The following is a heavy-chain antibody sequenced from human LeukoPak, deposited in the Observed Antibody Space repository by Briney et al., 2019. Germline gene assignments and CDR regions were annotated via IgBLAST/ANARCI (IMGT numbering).Heavy chain of an antibody. CDR1: GGSISSYNW. J-gene: IGHJ4*02. D-gene: IGHD2-2*01. CDR3: AKIYCSSVTCYFDF. V-gene: IGHV4-4*02. CDR2: ISSQNGNT. Sequence: PSGTLSLTCAVSGGSISSYNWWTWVRQSPVKGLEWIGEISSQNGNTNYSPSLMRRVTISIDKSMNQFSLRLSSVTAADTAVYYCAKIYCSSVTCYFDFWGQGTLVTVSS.